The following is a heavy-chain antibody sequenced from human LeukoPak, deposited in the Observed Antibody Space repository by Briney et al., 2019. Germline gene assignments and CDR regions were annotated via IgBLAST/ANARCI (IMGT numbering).Heavy chain of an antibody. J-gene: IGHJ6*03. D-gene: IGHD5-18*01. CDR2: IRYEGSDK. CDR1: GFTFSSYG. CDR3: AKTGIQLWSTSYYYYMDV. Sequence: GGSLRLSCAASGFTFSSYGMHWVRQAPGKGLQWGTFIRYEGSDKYYADSVKGRFTISRDNSKNTLYLQMNSLRAEDTAVYYCAKTGIQLWSTSYYYYMDVWGKGTTVTVSS. V-gene: IGHV3-30*02.